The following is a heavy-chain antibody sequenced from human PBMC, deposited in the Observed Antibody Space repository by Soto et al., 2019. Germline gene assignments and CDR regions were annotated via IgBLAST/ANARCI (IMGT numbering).Heavy chain of an antibody. CDR3: AQSTIGTNGPTAY. CDR1: GFTFNNYA. Sequence: GGSLRLSCAASGFTFNNYAMSWVRQAPGEGLEWVSLISAGGASTYYGDSVKGRFSISRDDSQNTLYLQMNSLRVEDTALYYCAQSTIGTNGPTAYWGQGTLVTVSS. J-gene: IGHJ4*02. D-gene: IGHD2-8*01. V-gene: IGHV3-23*01. CDR2: ISAGGAST.